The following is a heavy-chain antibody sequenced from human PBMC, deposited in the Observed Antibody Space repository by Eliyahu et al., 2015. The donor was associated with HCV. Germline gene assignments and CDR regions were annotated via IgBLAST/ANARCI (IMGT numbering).Heavy chain of an antibody. D-gene: IGHD6-19*01. CDR1: GYIFFNYY. Sequence: QVQLVQSGAEVKKPGASLKVSCKASGYIFFNYYMHWVRQAPGQGLEWMGIINPSGGSISYAQKFQGRVTMTRDTSTSTLYMELSSLRSDDTAVYYCARGPLVGSGWSRAYFDYWGQGTLVTVSS. CDR2: INPSGGSI. CDR3: ARGPLVGSGWSRAYFDY. V-gene: IGHV1-46*01. J-gene: IGHJ4*02.